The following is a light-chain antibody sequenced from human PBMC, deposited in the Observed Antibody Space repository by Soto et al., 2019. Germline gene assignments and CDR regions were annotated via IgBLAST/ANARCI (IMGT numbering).Light chain of an antibody. V-gene: IGLV1-44*01. J-gene: IGLJ2*01. CDR2: SNN. Sequence: QSAXTQPPSASGTPGQRVTSSCSGSSSNIGSNTVNWYQQLPGTAPKLVIYSNNQRPSGVPDRFSGSKSGTSASLAISGLQSEDEADYYCVAWDDSLNGYVVFGGGTKVPVL. CDR3: VAWDDSLNGYVV. CDR1: SSNIGSNT.